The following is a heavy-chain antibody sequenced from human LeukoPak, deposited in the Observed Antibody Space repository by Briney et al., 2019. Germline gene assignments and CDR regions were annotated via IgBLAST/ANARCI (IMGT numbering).Heavy chain of an antibody. CDR1: GYTFTSYG. CDR3: ARDLGIAVAGTVDY. D-gene: IGHD6-19*01. J-gene: IGHJ4*02. V-gene: IGHV1-18*04. CDR2: ISAYNGNT. Sequence: GASVKVSCKVSGYTFTSYGISWVRQAPGQGLEWMGWISAYNGNTNYAQKLQGRVTMTTDTSTSTAYMELRSLRSDDTAVYYCARDLGIAVAGTVDYWGQGTLVTVSS.